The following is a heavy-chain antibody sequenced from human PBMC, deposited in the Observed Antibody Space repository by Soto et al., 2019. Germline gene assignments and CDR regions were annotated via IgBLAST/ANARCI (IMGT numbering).Heavy chain of an antibody. CDR3: AKSAGTTDYNWFDP. D-gene: IGHD1-7*01. Sequence: ASVKVSCKASGYTFTGYYMHWVRQAPGQGLEWMGWINPNSGGTNYAQKFQGWVTMTRDTSISTAYMELSRLRSDYTAVYYCAKSAGTTDYNWFDPWGQGTLVTVSS. J-gene: IGHJ5*02. CDR1: GYTFTGYY. CDR2: INPNSGGT. V-gene: IGHV1-2*04.